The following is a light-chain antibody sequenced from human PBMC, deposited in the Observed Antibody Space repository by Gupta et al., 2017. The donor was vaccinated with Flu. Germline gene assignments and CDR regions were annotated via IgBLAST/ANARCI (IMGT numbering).Light chain of an antibody. V-gene: IGKV3-11*01. CDR3: QQRSNWPPYT. CDR1: QSVSSY. CDR2: DAS. J-gene: IGKJ2*01. Sequence: ANLSLSPGERATLSCRASQSVSSYLAWYQQKPGQAPRLLIYDASNRATGIPARFSGSGSGTDFTLTISSLEPEDFAVYYCQQRSNWPPYTFGQGTKLEIK.